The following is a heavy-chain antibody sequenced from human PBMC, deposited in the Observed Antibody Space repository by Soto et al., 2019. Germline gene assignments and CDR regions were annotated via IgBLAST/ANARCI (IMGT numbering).Heavy chain of an antibody. J-gene: IGHJ5*01. V-gene: IGHV4-59*08. CDR2: IYYSGST. D-gene: IGHD2-15*01. CDR1: GGSISSYY. CDR3: ARSHFPNLKYDSGDICTT. Sequence: PSETLSLTCTVSGGSISSYYWSWIRQPPGKGLEWIGDIYYSGSTNYNPSLKSRVTISVDTSKNQFSLKVNSVTAADTAVYFCARSHFPNLKYDSGDICTTWGQGTQFTVSS.